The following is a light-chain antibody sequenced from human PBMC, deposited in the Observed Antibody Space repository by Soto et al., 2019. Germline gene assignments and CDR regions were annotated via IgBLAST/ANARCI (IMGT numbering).Light chain of an antibody. CDR3: QQLNSYPIT. CDR1: QGISSY. Sequence: DIQLTQSPSFLSASVGDRVTITCRASQGISSYLAWYQQKPGKAPKLLIYAASTLQSGVPSRFSSSGSGTKFTLTISSLQPEDFATYYCQQLNSYPITFGQGTRLEIK. J-gene: IGKJ5*01. CDR2: AAS. V-gene: IGKV1-9*01.